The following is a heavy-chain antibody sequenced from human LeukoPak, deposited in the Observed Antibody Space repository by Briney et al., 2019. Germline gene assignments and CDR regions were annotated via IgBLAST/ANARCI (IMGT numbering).Heavy chain of an antibody. CDR3: ASLTTVVTFFDY. V-gene: IGHV3-30*01. Sequence: GGSLRLSCAASGFTFSSYAMHWVRQAPGKGLEGVAVISYDGSNKYYADSVKGRFTISRDNSKNTLYLQMNSLRAEDTAVYYCASLTTVVTFFDYWGQGTLVTVSS. CDR2: ISYDGSNK. J-gene: IGHJ4*02. CDR1: GFTFSSYA. D-gene: IGHD4-23*01.